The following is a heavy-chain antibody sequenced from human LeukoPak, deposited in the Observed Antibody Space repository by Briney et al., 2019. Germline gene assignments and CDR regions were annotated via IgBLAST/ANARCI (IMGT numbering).Heavy chain of an antibody. V-gene: IGHV1-69*04. D-gene: IGHD2-21*01. CDR3: ARSIVRGRTNYYYYGMDV. J-gene: IGHJ6*02. CDR1: GGTFTSYA. CDR2: IIPILGIA. Sequence: ASVKVSCKASGGTFTSYAISWVRQAPGQGLEWMGRIIPILGIANYAQKFQGRVTITADKSTSTAYMELSSLRSEDTAVYYCARSIVRGRTNYYYYGMDVWGQGTTVTVSS.